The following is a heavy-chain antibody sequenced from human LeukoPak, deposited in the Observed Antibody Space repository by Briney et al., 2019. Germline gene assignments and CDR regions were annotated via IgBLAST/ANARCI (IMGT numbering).Heavy chain of an antibody. J-gene: IGHJ4*02. CDR1: GYTFTGYY. Sequence: ASVKVSCKASGYTFTGYYMHWVRQAPGQGLEWMGWINPNSGGTNYAQKFQGRVTMTRATSISTAYMELSRLRSDDTAVYYCARGPTSGNSRGHFDYWGQGTLVTVSS. D-gene: IGHD3-10*01. CDR2: INPNSGGT. V-gene: IGHV1-2*02. CDR3: ARGPTSGNSRGHFDY.